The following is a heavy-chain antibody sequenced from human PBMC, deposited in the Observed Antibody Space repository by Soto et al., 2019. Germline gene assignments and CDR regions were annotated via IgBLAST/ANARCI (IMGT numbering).Heavy chain of an antibody. Sequence: SSETLSLTCTVSGGSISSGGYYWSWIRQHPGKGLEWIGYIYYSGSTYYNPSLKSRVTISVDTSKNQFSLKLSSVTAADTAVYYCARGALTNWFDPWGQGTLVTVSS. J-gene: IGHJ5*02. CDR1: GGSISSGGYY. CDR2: IYYSGST. CDR3: ARGALTNWFDP. V-gene: IGHV4-31*03. D-gene: IGHD7-27*01.